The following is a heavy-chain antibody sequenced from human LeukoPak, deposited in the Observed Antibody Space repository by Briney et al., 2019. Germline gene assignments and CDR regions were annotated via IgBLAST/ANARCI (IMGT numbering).Heavy chain of an antibody. D-gene: IGHD6-13*01. CDR1: GFTFSSYW. V-gene: IGHV3-7*01. J-gene: IGHJ5*02. Sequence: GGSLRPSCAASGFTFSSYWMSWVRQAPGKGLEWVANIKQDGSEKYYVDSVKGRFTISRDNAKNSLYLQMNGLRAEDTAVYYCARERVWYSSSWSAGWFDPWGQGTLVTVSS. CDR2: IKQDGSEK. CDR3: ARERVWYSSSWSAGWFDP.